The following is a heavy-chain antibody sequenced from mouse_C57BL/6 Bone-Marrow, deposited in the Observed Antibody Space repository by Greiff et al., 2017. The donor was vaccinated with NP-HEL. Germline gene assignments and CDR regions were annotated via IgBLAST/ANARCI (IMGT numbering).Heavy chain of an antibody. V-gene: IGHV1-61*01. Sequence: QVQLQQPGAELVRPGSSVKLSCKASGYTFTSYWMDWVKQRPGQGLEWIGNIYPSDSETHYNQKFKDKATLTVDKSSSTAYMQLSSLTSEDSAVYYCARGDYYGSSHWGQGTTLTVSS. J-gene: IGHJ2*01. D-gene: IGHD1-1*01. CDR1: GYTFTSYW. CDR3: ARGDYYGSSH. CDR2: IYPSDSET.